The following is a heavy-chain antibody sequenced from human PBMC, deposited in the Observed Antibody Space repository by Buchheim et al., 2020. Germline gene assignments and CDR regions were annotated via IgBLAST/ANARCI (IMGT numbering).Heavy chain of an antibody. Sequence: QVLLQESGPGVAKPSQTVSLTCTVSGASISSGAHHWAWIRQHPGKGLEWIGCIYDNSGRTYYNPSLQSRAYISVDTSKDQFSLKLTSATAADTALYYCASYYVGGGGRGYWGQGT. CDR3: ASYYVGGGGRGY. D-gene: IGHD3-16*01. CDR1: GASISSGAHH. V-gene: IGHV4-31*03. J-gene: IGHJ4*02. CDR2: IYDNSGRT.